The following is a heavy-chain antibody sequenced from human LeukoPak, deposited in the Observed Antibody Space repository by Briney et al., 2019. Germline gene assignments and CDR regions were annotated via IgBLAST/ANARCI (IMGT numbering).Heavy chain of an antibody. V-gene: IGHV3-48*03. CDR2: VSANGATT. Sequence: PGGSLSLSCAASGFSFDRYEMSWVRRAPGRGLEWISYVSANGATTYYAESVRGRFSISRDNAKTSLSLQMNSLGVEDTAVYYCAIGGEGSGTYFGHWGQGTLVTVFS. CDR1: GFSFDRYE. CDR3: AIGGEGSGTYFGH. D-gene: IGHD1-26*01. J-gene: IGHJ1*01.